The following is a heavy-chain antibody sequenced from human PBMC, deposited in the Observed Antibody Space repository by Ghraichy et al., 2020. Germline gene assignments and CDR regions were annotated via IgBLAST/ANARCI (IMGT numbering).Heavy chain of an antibody. CDR3: ARSPKRYHLQNGPRGYYYYYDMDV. D-gene: IGHD2-2*01. CDR2: TWYDGSNK. J-gene: IGHJ6*02. Sequence: GGSLRLSCAASGFMFSSYGMNWVRQAPGKGLEWVAVTWYDGSNKDYADSVKGRFIISRDNSKNTLYLQMNSLRDEDTAVYYCARSPKRYHLQNGPRGYYYYYDMDVWGQGATVTVSS. V-gene: IGHV3-33*01. CDR1: GFMFSSYG.